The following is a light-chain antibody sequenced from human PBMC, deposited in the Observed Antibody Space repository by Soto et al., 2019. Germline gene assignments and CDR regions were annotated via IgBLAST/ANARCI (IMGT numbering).Light chain of an antibody. V-gene: IGKV3-20*01. CDR3: QQSGSSSYT. J-gene: IGKJ2*01. Sequence: EIVLTQSPGTLSLSPGERATLSCRASQSISSSYLAWYHQKPGQAPRLLIYAASSRATGIPDRFSGSGSGTDFTLTISRMEPEDLAVYYCQQSGSSSYTFGQGTQLEIK. CDR1: QSISSSY. CDR2: AAS.